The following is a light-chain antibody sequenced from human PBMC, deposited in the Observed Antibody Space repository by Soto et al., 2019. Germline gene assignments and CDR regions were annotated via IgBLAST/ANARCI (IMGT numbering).Light chain of an antibody. CDR3: QQRSNWL. J-gene: IGKJ4*01. CDR1: QSVSSN. Sequence: EIVMTQSPATLSVSPGEGVTLSCRASQSVSSNLAWYQQRPGQAPRLLIYGASTRATGIPARFSGSGSGTEFTLTISSLQSEDFAVYYCQQRSNWLFGGGTKVDI. V-gene: IGKV3-15*01. CDR2: GAS.